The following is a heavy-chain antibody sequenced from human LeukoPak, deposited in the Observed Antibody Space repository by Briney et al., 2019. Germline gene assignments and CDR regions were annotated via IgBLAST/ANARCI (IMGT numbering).Heavy chain of an antibody. Sequence: GGSLRLSCAASGFTFSSYAMSWVRQAPGKGLEWVSAISFSGTNTYYADSVKGRFTISRDNSKNTLYLQMNSLRAEDTAVYHCARPPDTYYYDSSGLFDYWGQGTLVTVSS. D-gene: IGHD3-22*01. CDR2: ISFSGTNT. CDR1: GFTFSSYA. V-gene: IGHV3-23*01. CDR3: ARPPDTYYYDSSGLFDY. J-gene: IGHJ4*02.